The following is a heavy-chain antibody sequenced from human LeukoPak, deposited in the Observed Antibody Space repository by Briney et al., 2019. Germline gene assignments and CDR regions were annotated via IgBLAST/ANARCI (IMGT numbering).Heavy chain of an antibody. V-gene: IGHV3-20*04. CDR3: ARGSVQLWLRDTYYYMDV. Sequence: PGESLRLSCAASGFTFDDYAMNWVRQVPGRGLEWVSGINWNGRITEYADSVKDRFTISRQNTKNSLYLYMNNLGGEDKALYFCARGSVQLWLRDTYYYMDVWGKGTTVTVSS. CDR2: INWNGRIT. CDR1: GFTFDDYA. J-gene: IGHJ6*03. D-gene: IGHD5-18*01.